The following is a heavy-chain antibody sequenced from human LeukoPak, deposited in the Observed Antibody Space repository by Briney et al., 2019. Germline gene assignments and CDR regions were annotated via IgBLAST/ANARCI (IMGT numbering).Heavy chain of an antibody. Sequence: SQTLSLTCTVSGGSISSGDYYWRWIRQPPGKGLEWIGYIYYSGSTYYNPSLKSRLTISIDTSKNQFALKLSSVTAADTAVYYCARSSLYHSSWSFDYWGQGTLVTVSS. V-gene: IGHV4-30-4*08. CDR1: GGSISSGDYY. CDR2: IYYSGST. D-gene: IGHD6-13*01. CDR3: ARSSLYHSSWSFDY. J-gene: IGHJ4*02.